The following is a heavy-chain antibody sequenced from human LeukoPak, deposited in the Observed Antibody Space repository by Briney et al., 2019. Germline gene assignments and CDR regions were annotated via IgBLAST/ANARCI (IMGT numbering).Heavy chain of an antibody. Sequence: PSETLSLTCAVSGGSISSSNWWSWVRQPPGKGLEWIGEINHSGSTNYNPSLKSRVTISVDTSKNQFSLKLSSVTAADTAVYYCARRDPTSSSSRGRFDYWGQGTLVTVSS. CDR3: ARRDPTSSSSRGRFDY. CDR2: INHSGST. V-gene: IGHV4-4*02. J-gene: IGHJ4*02. CDR1: GGSISSSNW. D-gene: IGHD6-6*01.